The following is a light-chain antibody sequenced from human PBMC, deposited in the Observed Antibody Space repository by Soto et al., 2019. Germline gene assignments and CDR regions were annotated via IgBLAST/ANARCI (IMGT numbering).Light chain of an antibody. CDR2: EVS. Sequence: QSVLTQPPSVSGAPGQRVTISCAGSGSNIGASYDVHWYQQLPGKAPRLMIYEVSNRPSGVSNRFSGSKSGNTASLTVSGLQAEDEADYYCGSFSSSSTLYVFGTGTKVTVL. CDR1: GSNIGASYD. V-gene: IGLV1-40*01. J-gene: IGLJ1*01. CDR3: GSFSSSSTLYV.